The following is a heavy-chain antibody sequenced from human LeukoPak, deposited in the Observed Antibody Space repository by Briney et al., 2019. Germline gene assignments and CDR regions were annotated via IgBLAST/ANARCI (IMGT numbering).Heavy chain of an antibody. D-gene: IGHD5-18*01. Sequence: GASVKVSCKASGYTFTGYYMHWVRQAPGQGLEWMGWINPNSGGTNYAQRFQGRVTMTRDTSISTAYMGLSRLRSDDTAVYYCARSPPYSYGSGSFDYWGQGTLVTVSS. CDR3: ARSPPYSYGSGSFDY. V-gene: IGHV1-2*02. CDR2: INPNSGGT. J-gene: IGHJ4*02. CDR1: GYTFTGYY.